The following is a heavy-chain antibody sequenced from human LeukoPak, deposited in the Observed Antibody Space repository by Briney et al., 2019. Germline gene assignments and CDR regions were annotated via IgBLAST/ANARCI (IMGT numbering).Heavy chain of an antibody. CDR2: INPNSGGT. V-gene: IGHV1-2*02. J-gene: IGHJ5*02. D-gene: IGHD1-1*01. Sequence: GASVKVSCKASGYSFTGYYMHWVRQAPGQGLEWMGWINPNSGGTNYAQKFQGRVTMTRDTSISTAYMELSRLRSDDTPVYYCARDPELEPWFDPWGQGTLVTVSS. CDR1: GYSFTGYY. CDR3: ARDPELEPWFDP.